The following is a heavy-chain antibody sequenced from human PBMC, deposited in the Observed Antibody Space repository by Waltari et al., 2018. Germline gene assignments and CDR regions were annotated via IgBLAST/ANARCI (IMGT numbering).Heavy chain of an antibody. Sequence: EVQLVESGGGLVHPGGSLRLSCEASGFTFSTFWVHWVRQVPGKGLVWVSRIKSDGSATSYADSVKGRFTISRDNAKNTVYLQMNSLRVEDTAVYHCASDVHSGRYGWFDPRGQGTLVTVSS. CDR1: GFTFSTFW. V-gene: IGHV3-74*01. D-gene: IGHD1-26*01. CDR2: IKSDGSAT. J-gene: IGHJ5*02. CDR3: ASDVHSGRYGWFDP.